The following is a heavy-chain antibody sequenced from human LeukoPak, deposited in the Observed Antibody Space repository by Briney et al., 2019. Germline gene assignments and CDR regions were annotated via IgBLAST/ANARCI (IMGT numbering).Heavy chain of an antibody. CDR1: GYSISSGYY. Sequence: SETLSLTCTVSGYSISSGYYWGWIRQPPGKGLEWIGSIYHSGSTYYNPSLKSRVTISVDTSKNQFSLKLSSVTAADTAVYYCACRIAAAGGFDYWGQGTLVTVSS. J-gene: IGHJ4*02. CDR3: ACRIAAAGGFDY. V-gene: IGHV4-38-2*02. D-gene: IGHD6-13*01. CDR2: IYHSGST.